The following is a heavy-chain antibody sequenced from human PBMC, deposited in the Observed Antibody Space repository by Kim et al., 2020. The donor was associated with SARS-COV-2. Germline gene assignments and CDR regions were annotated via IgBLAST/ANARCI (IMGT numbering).Heavy chain of an antibody. J-gene: IGHJ3*02. Sequence: GGSLRLSCAASGFTFSSYDMHWVRQATGKGLEWVSAIGTAGDTYYPGSVKGRFTISRENAKNSLYLQMNSLRAGDTAVYYCARKGTPGDKSPAFDIWGQGTMVTVSS. CDR3: ARKGTPGDKSPAFDI. CDR1: GFTFSSYD. V-gene: IGHV3-13*04. D-gene: IGHD1-1*01. CDR2: IGTAGDT.